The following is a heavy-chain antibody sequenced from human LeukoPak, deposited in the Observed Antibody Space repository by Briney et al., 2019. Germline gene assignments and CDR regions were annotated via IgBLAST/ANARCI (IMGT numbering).Heavy chain of an antibody. J-gene: IGHJ3*02. CDR3: VSGRVAGIDAFDI. V-gene: IGHV4-39*01. Sequence: PSETLSLTCTVSGGSISSSSYYWGWIRQPPGKGLEWIGSIYYSGSTYYNPSLKSRVTISVDTSKNQFSLQLNSVTPEDTAVYYCVSGRVAGIDAFDIWGQGTMVIVSS. CDR2: IYYSGST. D-gene: IGHD6-19*01. CDR1: GGSISSSSYY.